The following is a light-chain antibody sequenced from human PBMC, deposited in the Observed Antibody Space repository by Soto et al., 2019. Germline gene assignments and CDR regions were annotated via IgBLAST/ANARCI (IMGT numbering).Light chain of an antibody. Sequence: QSALTQPPSASGSPGQSVTISCTGTSSDVGCYNYVSWYQQHPGKAPKLMIYEVSKRPSGVPDRFSGSKSGNTASLTVSGLQAEDEADYYCSSYAGSNTHVVFGGGTKLAVL. J-gene: IGLJ2*01. CDR1: SSDVGCYNY. V-gene: IGLV2-8*01. CDR3: SSYAGSNTHVV. CDR2: EVS.